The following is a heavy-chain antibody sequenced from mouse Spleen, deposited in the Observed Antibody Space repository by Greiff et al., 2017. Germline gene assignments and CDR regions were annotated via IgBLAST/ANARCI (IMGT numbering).Heavy chain of an antibody. J-gene: IGHJ2*01. CDR2: INPSTGGT. CDR3: ARRGMVTSYYFDY. D-gene: IGHD2-10*02. V-gene: IGHV1-42*01. CDR1: GYSFTGYY. Sequence: EVQLQQSGPELVKPGASVKISCKASGYSFTGYYMNWVKQSPEKSLEWIGEINPSTGGTTYNQKFKAKATLTVDKSSSTAYMQLKSLTSEDSAVYYCARRGMVTSYYFDYWGQGTTLTVSS.